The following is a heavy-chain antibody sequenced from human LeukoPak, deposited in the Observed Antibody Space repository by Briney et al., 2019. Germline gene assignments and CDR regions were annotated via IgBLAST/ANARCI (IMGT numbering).Heavy chain of an antibody. V-gene: IGHV5-51*01. D-gene: IGHD6-19*01. CDR1: GYSFTSYW. J-gene: IGHJ4*02. CDR2: IYPSDSDT. CDR3: ARLGAVAVAGTLGYYFDY. Sequence: GESLKISCKGSGYSFTSYWIGWVRQMPGKGLEWMGIIYPSDSDTRYSPSFQGQVTISADKSISTAYLQWSSLKASDTAMYYCARLGAVAVAGTLGYYFDYWGQGTLVTVSS.